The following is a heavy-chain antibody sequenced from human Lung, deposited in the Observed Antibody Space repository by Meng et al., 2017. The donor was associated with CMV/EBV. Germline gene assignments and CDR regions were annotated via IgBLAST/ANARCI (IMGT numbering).Heavy chain of an antibody. CDR1: GFTFSDFY. Sequence: GESXKISCAASGFTFSDFYMTWIRQAPGKGLEWVSYISKRGDTIYYADSLKGRFTISRDNAENSLYLHMNSLRAEDTAVYYCARDCSSLSCGGNYFDYWGQGTXVTVSS. J-gene: IGHJ4*02. D-gene: IGHD2-2*01. CDR2: ISKRGDTI. CDR3: ARDCSSLSCGGNYFDY. V-gene: IGHV3-11*01.